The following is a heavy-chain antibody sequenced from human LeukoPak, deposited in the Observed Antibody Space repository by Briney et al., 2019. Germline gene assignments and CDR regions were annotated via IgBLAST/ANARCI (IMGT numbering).Heavy chain of an antibody. CDR1: GFTFSSYA. D-gene: IGHD4-23*01. CDR3: ARDYGGSSPFDY. J-gene: IGHJ4*02. Sequence: GGSLRLSCAASGFTFSSYAMHWVRQAPGKGLEWVAVISYDGSNKYYADSVKGRFTISRDNSKNTLYLQMNSLRAEDTAVYYCARDYGGSSPFDYGGQGTLATVS. V-gene: IGHV3-30*04. CDR2: ISYDGSNK.